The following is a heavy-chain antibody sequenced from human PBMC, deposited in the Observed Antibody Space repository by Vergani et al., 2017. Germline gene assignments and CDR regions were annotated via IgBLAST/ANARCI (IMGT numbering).Heavy chain of an antibody. CDR2: IKSKTDGGTT. D-gene: IGHD3-16*02. CDR3: TTVSLSYDYIWGSYRYDYFDY. V-gene: IGHV3-15*01. CDR1: GFTFSNAW. J-gene: IGHJ4*02. Sequence: EVQLVESGGGLVQPGRSLRLSCAASGFTFSNAWMSWVRQAPGKGLEWVGRIKSKTDGGTTDYAAPVKGRFTISRDDSKNTLYLQMNSLKTEDTAVYYCTTVSLSYDYIWGSYRYDYFDYWGQGTLVTVSS.